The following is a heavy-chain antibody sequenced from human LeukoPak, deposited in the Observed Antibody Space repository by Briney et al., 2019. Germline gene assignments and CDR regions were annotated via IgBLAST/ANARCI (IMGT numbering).Heavy chain of an antibody. CDR1: GFTFSSYA. J-gene: IGHJ4*02. Sequence: GGSLRLSCSASGFTFSSYAMRWVRQAPGKGLECVSAISSNGDNTYYTDSVKGRFTISRDNSKNTLYLQMNSLRAEDTAVYYCARDYCSGGSCYSEFAYWGQGTLVTVSS. CDR2: ISSNGDNT. D-gene: IGHD2-15*01. CDR3: ARDYCSGGSCYSEFAY. V-gene: IGHV3-64*04.